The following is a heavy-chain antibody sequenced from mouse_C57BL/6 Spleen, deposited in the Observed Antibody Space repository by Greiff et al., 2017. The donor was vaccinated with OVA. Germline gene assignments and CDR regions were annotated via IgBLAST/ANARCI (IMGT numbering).Heavy chain of an antibody. J-gene: IGHJ4*01. CDR1: GYTFTDYE. CDR3: TRSDQAYAMDY. CDR2: IDPETGGT. V-gene: IGHV1-15*01. D-gene: IGHD3-2*02. Sequence: VQLQQSGAELVRPGASVTLSCKASGYTFTDYEMHWVKQTPVHGLEWIGAIDPETGGTAYNQKFKGTAILTADKSSSTAYMELRSLTSEDSAVYYCTRSDQAYAMDYWGQGTSVTVSS.